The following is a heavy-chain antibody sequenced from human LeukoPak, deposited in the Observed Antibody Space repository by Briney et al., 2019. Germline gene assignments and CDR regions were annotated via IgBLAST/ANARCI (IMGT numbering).Heavy chain of an antibody. CDR3: ARSYYGSGSYYFDY. J-gene: IGHJ4*02. Sequence: GGSLRLSCAASGFTVSSNYMSWVRQAPGKGLEWVSVIHSGGSTYYADSVKGRFTISRDNSKNTLYLQMNSLRAEDTAVYYCARSYYGSGSYYFDYWGQGTLVTVS. V-gene: IGHV3-53*01. D-gene: IGHD3-10*01. CDR2: IHSGGST. CDR1: GFTVSSNY.